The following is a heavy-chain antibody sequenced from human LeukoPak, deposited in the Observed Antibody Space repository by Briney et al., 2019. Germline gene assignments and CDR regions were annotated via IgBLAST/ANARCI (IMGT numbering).Heavy chain of an antibody. J-gene: IGHJ4*02. CDR3: ARSGRYSYGYPGY. CDR2: ISYDGSNK. V-gene: IGHV3-30*04. D-gene: IGHD5-18*01. CDR1: GFTFSSYA. Sequence: PGGSLRLSCAASGFTFSSYAMHWVRQAPGKGLEWVAVISYDGSNKYYADSVKGRFTISRDNSKNTLYLQMNSLRAEDTAVYYCARSGRYSYGYPGYWGQGTLVTVSS.